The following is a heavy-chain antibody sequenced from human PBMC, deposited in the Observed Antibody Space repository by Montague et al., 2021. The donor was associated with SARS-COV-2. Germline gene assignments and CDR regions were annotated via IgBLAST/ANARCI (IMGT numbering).Heavy chain of an antibody. V-gene: IGHV4-39*07. J-gene: IGHJ5*02. Sequence: SETLSLTCTVSGGSISASNYYWGWIRQPRGKGLEWIGSMYYSGSTYYTPSLKSRVTISVDTSKNQFSLKLSSVTAADTAVYYWARAHATYYIIFTGYYDVVRFRCYFDPWGQGTLVTVSS. CDR3: ARAHATYYIIFTGYYDVVRFRCYFDP. CDR1: GGSISASNYY. CDR2: MYYSGST. D-gene: IGHD3-9*01.